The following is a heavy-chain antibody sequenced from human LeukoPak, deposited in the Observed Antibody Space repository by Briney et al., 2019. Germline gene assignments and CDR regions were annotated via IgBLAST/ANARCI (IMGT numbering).Heavy chain of an antibody. CDR3: AKESGYCSSTSCYGYFQH. Sequence: PGGSLRLSCAASGFTFSSYAMSWVRQAPGKGLEWVSAISGSGGSTYYADSVKGRFTISRDNSKNTLYLQMNSLRAEDTAVYYCAKESGYCSSTSCYGYFQHWGQGTLVTVSS. D-gene: IGHD2-2*01. J-gene: IGHJ1*01. V-gene: IGHV3-23*01. CDR1: GFTFSSYA. CDR2: ISGSGGST.